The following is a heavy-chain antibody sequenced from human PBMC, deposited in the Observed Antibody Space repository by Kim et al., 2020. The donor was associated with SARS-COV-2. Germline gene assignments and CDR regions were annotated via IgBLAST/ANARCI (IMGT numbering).Heavy chain of an antibody. V-gene: IGHV4-4*07. J-gene: IGHJ6*02. CDR3: GLSWRGHDLPYDGTEV. CDR2: ILTGGHT. CDR1: GGSISSHY. Sequence: SETLSLTCTVSGGSISSHYWSWVRQPAGKGLEWVGRILTGGHTHYNPPLKSRPTMSIHTSTNQFSLSLGAVTAADTAVCFRGLSWRGHDLPYDGTEVWG. D-gene: IGHD3-3*01.